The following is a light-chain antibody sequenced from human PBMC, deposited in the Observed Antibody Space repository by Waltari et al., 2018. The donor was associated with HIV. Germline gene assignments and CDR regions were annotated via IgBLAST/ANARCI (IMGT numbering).Light chain of an antibody. CDR1: ALPKQY. CDR2: KDT. V-gene: IGLV3-25*03. CDR3: QSADSSGTYAV. Sequence: SYELTQPSSVSVSPGQTARITCSGDALPKQYAYWYHQKPGQAPVLVIYKDTERPSGIPELFSGSSSGTTVTLTISGVQAEDEGDYYCQSADSSGTYAVFGGGTQLTVL. J-gene: IGLJ7*01.